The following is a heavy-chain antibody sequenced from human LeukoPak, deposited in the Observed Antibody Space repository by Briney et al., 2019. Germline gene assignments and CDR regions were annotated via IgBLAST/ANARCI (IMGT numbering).Heavy chain of an antibody. CDR2: IRSKTYRGTA. D-gene: IGHD3-22*01. CDR3: TSVYDTSAYYHSGVDY. V-gene: IGHV3-49*04. J-gene: IGHJ4*02. Sequence: PGGSLRLSCAASGFTFSSYAMSWVRQAPGKGLEWVGFIRSKTYRGTAEYAASVKGRFTISRDDSKSIAYLQANSLKTDDTAVYYCTSVYDTSAYYHSGVDYWGQGTLVTVSS. CDR1: GFTFSSYA.